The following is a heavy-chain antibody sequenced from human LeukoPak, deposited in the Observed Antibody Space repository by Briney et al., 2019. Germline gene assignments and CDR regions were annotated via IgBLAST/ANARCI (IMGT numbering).Heavy chain of an antibody. D-gene: IGHD3-3*01. Sequence: GGSLRLSCAASGFTFGNYGMGWVRQTPEKGLEWVSAISDSGGDTHYTDSVKGRFTISRDNSKNTLYLQMNSLRAEDTAVYYCARGITDFWSGTHFDYWGQGTLVTVSS. CDR1: GFTFGNYG. V-gene: IGHV3-23*01. CDR3: ARGITDFWSGTHFDY. CDR2: ISDSGGDT. J-gene: IGHJ4*02.